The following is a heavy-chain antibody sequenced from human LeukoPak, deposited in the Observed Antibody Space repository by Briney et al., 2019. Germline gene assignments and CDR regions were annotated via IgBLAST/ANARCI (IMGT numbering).Heavy chain of an antibody. V-gene: IGHV5-51*01. J-gene: IGHJ5*02. D-gene: IGHD3-10*01. CDR2: IYPFDSDT. CDR1: GYSFTNYW. Sequence: GESLKISCKGSGYSFTNYWIGWVRQMPGRGLEWMGIIYPFDSDTRYSPSFQGQVTISADKSISTAYLQWSSLKASDTAMYYCARHLVGSGSSTFDPWGQGTLVTVSS. CDR3: ARHLVGSGSSTFDP.